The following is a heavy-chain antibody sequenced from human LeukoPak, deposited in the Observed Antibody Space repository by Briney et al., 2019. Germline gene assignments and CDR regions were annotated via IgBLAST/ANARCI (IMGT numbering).Heavy chain of an antibody. CDR2: IYYSGST. Sequence: SETLSLTCTVSGGSISSYYWSWIRQPPGKGLEGMGYIYYSGSTNYNPSLKSRVTTSVDTSKNQFSLKLSSVTAADTAVYYCARREWLGFHFDYWGQGTLVTVSS. CDR1: GGSISSYY. CDR3: ARREWLGFHFDY. D-gene: IGHD6-19*01. J-gene: IGHJ4*02. V-gene: IGHV4-59*08.